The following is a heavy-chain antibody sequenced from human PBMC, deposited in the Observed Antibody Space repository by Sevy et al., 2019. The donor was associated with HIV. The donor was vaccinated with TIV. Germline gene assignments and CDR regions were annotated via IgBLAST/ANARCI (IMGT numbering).Heavy chain of an antibody. D-gene: IGHD1-26*01. CDR1: GFNFGSHA. CDR2: ISSDGNSQ. Sequence: GGSPRLSCAASGFNFGSHAMHWVRQAPGKGLDWVAVISSDGNSQYSADSVKGRFTISRDNSKNTLYLQMDSLRVEDTAVYYCARDLISGSYSQSLDYWGQGTLVTVSS. V-gene: IGHV3-30*04. J-gene: IGHJ4*02. CDR3: ARDLISGSYSQSLDY.